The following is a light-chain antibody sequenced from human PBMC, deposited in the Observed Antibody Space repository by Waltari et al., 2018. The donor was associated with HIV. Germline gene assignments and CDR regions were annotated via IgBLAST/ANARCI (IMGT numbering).Light chain of an antibody. CDR2: DVH. CDR1: DSDICPYES. V-gene: IGLV2-23*02. CDR3: CSYAGQTTYVA. Sequence: QSPLTQPPSVSGSPGQSLTISCTGTDSDICPYESVSSYQQRPVSAPKLIIYDVHRTPSGVSDRFSGSKSGNTASLTISGLQAEDEADYYCCSYAGQTTYVAFGGGTKVTVL. J-gene: IGLJ2*01.